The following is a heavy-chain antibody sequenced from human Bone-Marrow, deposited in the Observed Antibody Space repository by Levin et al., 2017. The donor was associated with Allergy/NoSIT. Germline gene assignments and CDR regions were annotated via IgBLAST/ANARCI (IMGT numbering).Heavy chain of an antibody. CDR2: ISSSSSYI. D-gene: IGHD3-9*01. V-gene: IGHV3-21*01. CDR1: GFTFSSYS. J-gene: IGHJ6*02. CDR3: ARDATGSGYDILTGYYDYYYGMDV. Sequence: SCAASGFTFSSYSMNWVRQAPGKGLEWVSSISSSSSYIYYADSVKGRFTISRDNAKNSLYLQMNSLRAEDTAVYYCARDATGSGYDILTGYYDYYYGMDVWGQGTTVTVSS.